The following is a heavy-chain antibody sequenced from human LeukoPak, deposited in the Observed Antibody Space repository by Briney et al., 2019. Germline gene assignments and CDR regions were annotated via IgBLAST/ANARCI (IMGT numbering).Heavy chain of an antibody. D-gene: IGHD5-24*01. CDR3: ARLHGNNLGGYFDY. Sequence: GESLKISCKGTGYSFTNYWIGWVRQMPGEGLEWMGIIYPGDSDTRYSPSFQGQVTISADKSISTAYLQWSSLKASGTAMYYCARLHGNNLGGYFDYWGQGTLVTVSS. J-gene: IGHJ4*02. V-gene: IGHV5-51*01. CDR2: IYPGDSDT. CDR1: GYSFTNYW.